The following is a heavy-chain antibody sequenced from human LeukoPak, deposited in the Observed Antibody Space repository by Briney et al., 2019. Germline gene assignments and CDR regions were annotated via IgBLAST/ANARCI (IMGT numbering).Heavy chain of an antibody. Sequence: GASVKVSCKAFGYTFTGYYMHWVRQAPGQGLEWMGWINSNSGGTNYAQKFQARVTMTRDTSINTAYMELSGLKSDDTAVYYCARHSPGLGPNSYNYVYWGQGTLVTVSS. CDR1: GYTFTGYY. V-gene: IGHV1-2*02. CDR3: ARHSPGLGPNSYNYVY. CDR2: INSNSGGT. D-gene: IGHD5-24*01. J-gene: IGHJ4*02.